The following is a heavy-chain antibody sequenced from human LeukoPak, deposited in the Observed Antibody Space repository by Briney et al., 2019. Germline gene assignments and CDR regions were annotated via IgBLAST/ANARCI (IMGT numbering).Heavy chain of an antibody. CDR3: ATGGVLALFDY. V-gene: IGHV1-2*04. J-gene: IGHJ4*02. CDR1: GYAFTGYY. D-gene: IGHD2-8*02. Sequence: ASVKVSCKASGYAFTGYYIHWVRQAPGQGLEWMGWINSNSGGTNYAQKFQGWVTMTRDTSISTACMELSRRKSDDPPVYYCATGGVLALFDYWGQETLVTVSS. CDR2: INSNSGGT.